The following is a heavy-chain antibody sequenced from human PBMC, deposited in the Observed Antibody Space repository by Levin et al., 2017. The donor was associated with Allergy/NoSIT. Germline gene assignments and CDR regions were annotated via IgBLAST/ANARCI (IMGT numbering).Heavy chain of an antibody. CDR3: AVQPGFYIDY. D-gene: IGHD2-2*01. CDR2: ISHAGDT. J-gene: IGHJ4*02. V-gene: IGHV4-4*02. CDR1: GASISSDNW. Sequence: SETQSLTCAVSGASISSDNWWSWVRQPPGKGLEWIAEISHAGDTNYSPSLKSRITISRDKSKNQFSLKLTSVTAADTAVYYCAVQPGFYIDYWGQGSLVTVSS.